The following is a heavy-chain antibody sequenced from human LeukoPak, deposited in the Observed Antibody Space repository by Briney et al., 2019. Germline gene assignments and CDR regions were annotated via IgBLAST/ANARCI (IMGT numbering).Heavy chain of an antibody. CDR2: VSGSGGST. Sequence: GGSLRLSCAASGFTFSSYAMSWVRQAPGKGLEWVSFVSGSGGSTYYADSVKGRFTISRDNSKNTLYLQMSSLSAEDTAVYYCARLDESEGDYWGQGTLVTVSS. V-gene: IGHV3-23*01. J-gene: IGHJ4*02. CDR1: GFTFSSYA. CDR3: ARLDESEGDY.